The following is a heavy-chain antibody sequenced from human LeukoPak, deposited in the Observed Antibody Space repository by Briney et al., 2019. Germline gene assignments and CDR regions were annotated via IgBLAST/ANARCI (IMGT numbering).Heavy chain of an antibody. D-gene: IGHD1-26*01. CDR3: ARGPTWEPKTGYYFYY. V-gene: IGHV4-31*03. Sequence: SQTLSLTCTVSGGSISSGGYYWSWIRQHPGKGLEWIGYIYYSGSTYYNPSLKSRVTISVDTSKNQFSPKLSSVTAADTAVYYCARGPTWEPKTGYYFYYWGQGTLVTVSS. J-gene: IGHJ4*02. CDR1: GGSISSGGYY. CDR2: IYYSGST.